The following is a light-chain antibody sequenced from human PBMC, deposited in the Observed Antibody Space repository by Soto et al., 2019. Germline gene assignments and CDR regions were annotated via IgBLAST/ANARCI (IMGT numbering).Light chain of an antibody. Sequence: DIQMTQSPSSVSASVGDRVTFTCRASQDISTWLAWYQQKPGKAPQLLIYAASTLQSGVPSRFSGSGSGTEFTLTISSLQPEDSATYYCQQTNSVPRTFGQGTKVEVE. V-gene: IGKV1-12*01. CDR2: AAS. J-gene: IGKJ1*01. CDR1: QDISTW. CDR3: QQTNSVPRT.